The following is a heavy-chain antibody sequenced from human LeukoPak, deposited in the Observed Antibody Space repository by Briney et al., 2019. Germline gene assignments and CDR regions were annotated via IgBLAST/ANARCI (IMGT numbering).Heavy chain of an antibody. CDR3: ARDDRRSWSLDY. Sequence: GGSLRLSCAASGFTFSSYGMHWVRQAPGKGLEWVAVISYDGSNKYYADSVKGRFTISRDNSKSTLYLQMSSLRAEDTAVYYCARDDRRSWSLDYWGQGTLVTVSS. D-gene: IGHD6-13*01. J-gene: IGHJ4*02. V-gene: IGHV3-30*03. CDR2: ISYDGSNK. CDR1: GFTFSSYG.